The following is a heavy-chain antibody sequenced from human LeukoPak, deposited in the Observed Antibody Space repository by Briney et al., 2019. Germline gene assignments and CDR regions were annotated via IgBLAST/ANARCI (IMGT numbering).Heavy chain of an antibody. CDR1: GFTFSSYW. Sequence: QAGGSLRLSCAASGFTFSSYWMHRVRQAPGKGLVWVSRINSDGSSASYADSVKGRLTISRDNAKHTLSLQMNSLRAEDTAVYYCARVGWPRQQPAPFDYWGQGTLVTVSS. J-gene: IGHJ4*02. CDR2: INSDGSSA. D-gene: IGHD2-15*01. CDR3: ARVGWPRQQPAPFDY. V-gene: IGHV3-74*01.